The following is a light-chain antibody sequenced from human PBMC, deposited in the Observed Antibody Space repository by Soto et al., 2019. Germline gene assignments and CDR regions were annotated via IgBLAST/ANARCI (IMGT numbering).Light chain of an antibody. Sequence: QSALTQPASVSGSPGQSITISCTGTSSDVGSYNLVSWYQQHPGKAPKLIIYEDNKRPSGVSARFSGSKSGDTASLTISGLQAEDETDYYCCSYADSSAYVFGTGTKLTVL. CDR2: EDN. CDR1: SSDVGSYNL. CDR3: CSYADSSAYV. V-gene: IGLV2-23*01. J-gene: IGLJ1*01.